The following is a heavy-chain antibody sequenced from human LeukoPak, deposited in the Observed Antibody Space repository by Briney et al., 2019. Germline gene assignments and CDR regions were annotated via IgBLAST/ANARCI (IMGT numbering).Heavy chain of an antibody. Sequence: GGSLRLSCAASGFAFSSYEMNWVRQAPGKGLEWVSYISSSDGTRTYADSVKGRFTISRDNAKNSLYLEMNSLRAEDTAVYYCAREIVSAVAGNFDYWGQGTLVTVSS. CDR2: ISSSDGTR. CDR3: AREIVSAVAGNFDY. D-gene: IGHD6-19*01. CDR1: GFAFSSYE. J-gene: IGHJ4*02. V-gene: IGHV3-48*03.